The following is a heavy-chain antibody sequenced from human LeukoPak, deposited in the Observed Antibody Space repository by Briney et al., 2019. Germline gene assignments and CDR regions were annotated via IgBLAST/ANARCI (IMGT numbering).Heavy chain of an antibody. J-gene: IGHJ4*02. CDR2: INPNSGDT. CDR1: GYTFTGYH. Sequence: ASVKVSCKASGYTFTGYHMHWVRQTPGQGLEWMGRINPNSGDTNYAQKFQGRVAMTRDTSISTAFMELTRLRSDDTAVYYCARDYCSSTSCLFDYWGQGTLVTVSS. D-gene: IGHD2-2*01. CDR3: ARDYCSSTSCLFDY. V-gene: IGHV1-2*06.